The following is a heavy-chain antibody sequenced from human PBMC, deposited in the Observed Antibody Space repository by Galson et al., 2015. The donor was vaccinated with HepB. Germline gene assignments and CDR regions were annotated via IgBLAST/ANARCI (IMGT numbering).Heavy chain of an antibody. J-gene: IGHJ4*02. V-gene: IGHV3-30*04. D-gene: IGHD5-24*01. CDR3: ARGVGEEEMATIY. CDR2: ISYDGSNK. CDR1: GFTFSSYA. Sequence: SLRLSCAASGFTFSSYAMHWVRQAPGKGLEWVAVISYDGSNKYYADSVKGRFTISRDNSKNTLYLQMNSLRAEDTAVYYCARGVGEEEMATIYWGQGTLVTVSS.